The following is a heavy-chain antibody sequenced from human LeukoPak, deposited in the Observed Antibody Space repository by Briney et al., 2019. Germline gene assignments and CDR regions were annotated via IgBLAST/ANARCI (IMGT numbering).Heavy chain of an antibody. J-gene: IGHJ3*02. CDR3: ARGSGRSMIVVATPPFYFDI. V-gene: IGHV3-53*01. CDR2: IYSGGST. Sequence: GGSLRLSCAASGFTVSSNYMSWVRQAPGKGLEWVSVIYSGGSTYYADSVKGRFTISRDNSKNTLYLQMNSLRAEDTAVYYCARGSGRSMIVVATPPFYFDIWGQGTMVTVSS. CDR1: GFTVSSNY. D-gene: IGHD3-22*01.